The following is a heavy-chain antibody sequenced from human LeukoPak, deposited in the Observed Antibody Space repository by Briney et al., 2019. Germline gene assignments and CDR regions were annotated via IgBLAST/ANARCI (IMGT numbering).Heavy chain of an antibody. CDR1: GGSISGSGYY. CDR3: ARDWFTRLGELSPDRAFDY. V-gene: IGHV4-39*07. J-gene: IGHJ4*02. Sequence: SETLSLTCTVSGGSISGSGYYWVWIRQPPGKGLEWIATIYYTGSTYYNPSLKSRVTISVDTSKNQFSLRLNSVTAADTALYYCARDWFTRLGELSPDRAFDYWGQGTLVTVSS. CDR2: IYYTGST. D-gene: IGHD3-16*02.